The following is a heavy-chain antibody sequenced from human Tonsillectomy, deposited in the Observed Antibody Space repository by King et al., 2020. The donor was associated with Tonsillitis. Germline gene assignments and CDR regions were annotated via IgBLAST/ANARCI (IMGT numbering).Heavy chain of an antibody. D-gene: IGHD5/OR15-5a*01. CDR3: ARDPELARGYCVYAVGFVQH. J-gene: IGHJ1*01. CDR2: ISYDGSNK. Sequence: VQLVESGGGVVQPGRSLRLSCGASGFTFSSYVMHWVRQAPGKGLEWVAVISYDGSNKYYADSVKGRFTISRDNAKNMLYLQMNSLRPEDTAVYYCARDPELARGYCVYAVGFVQHWGQGTLVTVSA. CDR1: GFTFSSYV. V-gene: IGHV3-30*03.